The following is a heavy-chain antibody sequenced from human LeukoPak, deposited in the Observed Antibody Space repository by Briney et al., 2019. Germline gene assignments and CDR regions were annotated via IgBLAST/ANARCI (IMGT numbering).Heavy chain of an antibody. CDR1: GGSISSYY. J-gene: IGHJ4*02. D-gene: IGHD3-10*01. Sequence: PSETLSLTCTVSGGSISSYYWSWIRQPPGKGLEGIGYIYTSGSTNYNPSLKSRVTISVDTSKNQFSLKLSSVTAADTAVYYCARHKYGSGSYVHYWGQGTLVTVSS. CDR2: IYTSGST. V-gene: IGHV4-4*09. CDR3: ARHKYGSGSYVHY.